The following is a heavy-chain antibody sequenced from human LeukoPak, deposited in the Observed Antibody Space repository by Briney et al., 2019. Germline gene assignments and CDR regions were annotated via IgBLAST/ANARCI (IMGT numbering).Heavy chain of an antibody. J-gene: IGHJ5*02. CDR2: INSDGSST. CDR3: ARDALSVVAATLGFDP. CDR1: GFTLSSYW. Sequence: GGSLRLPCAASGFTLSSYWMQWVRQAPGKGLVWVSRINSDGSSTSYADSVKGRFTISRDNAKNTLYLQMNSLRAEDTAVYYCARDALSVVAATLGFDPWGQGTLVTVSS. D-gene: IGHD2-15*01. V-gene: IGHV3-74*01.